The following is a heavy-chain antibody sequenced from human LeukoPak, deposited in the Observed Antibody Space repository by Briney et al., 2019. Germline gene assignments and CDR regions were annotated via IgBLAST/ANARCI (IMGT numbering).Heavy chain of an antibody. CDR2: INLREGT. J-gene: IGHJ4*02. CDR3: ARGVDRSWFEDY. D-gene: IGHD6-13*01. CDR1: GGSLCGYY. V-gene: IGHV4-34*01. Sequence: SETLSLTCAVHGGSLCGYYWCWMRQPPGKGLAWIAEINLREGTNYNPFLKSRVTKSVDTSKNQFSLKLSSVTAADTAVYYCARGVDRSWFEDYWGQGTLVTVSS.